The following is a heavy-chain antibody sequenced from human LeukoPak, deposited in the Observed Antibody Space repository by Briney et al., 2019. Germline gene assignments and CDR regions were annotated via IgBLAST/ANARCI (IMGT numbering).Heavy chain of an antibody. J-gene: IGHJ4*02. D-gene: IGHD3-10*01. V-gene: IGHV4-34*01. CDR2: INHSGST. CDR1: GGSFGGYY. CDR3: ARLPGRGSGSYDDY. Sequence: SETLSLTCAAYGGSFGGYYWSWIRQPPGKGLEWIGEINHSGSTNYNPSLKSRVTISVDTSKNQFSLKLSSVTAADTAVYYCARLPGRGSGSYDDYWGQGTLVTVSS.